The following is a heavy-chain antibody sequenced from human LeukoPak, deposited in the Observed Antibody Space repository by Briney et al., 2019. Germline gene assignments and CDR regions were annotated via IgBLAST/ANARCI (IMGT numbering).Heavy chain of an antibody. CDR3: ARDGPRDFWSGRCTYFDY. Sequence: GASVKVSCKASGYTFTSYGISWVRQAPGQGLEWMGWISAYNGNTNYAQKLQGRVTMTTDTSTSTAYMELRSLRSDDTAVYYCARDGPRDFWSGRCTYFDYWGQGTLVTVSS. J-gene: IGHJ4*02. D-gene: IGHD3-3*01. V-gene: IGHV1-18*01. CDR2: ISAYNGNT. CDR1: GYTFTSYG.